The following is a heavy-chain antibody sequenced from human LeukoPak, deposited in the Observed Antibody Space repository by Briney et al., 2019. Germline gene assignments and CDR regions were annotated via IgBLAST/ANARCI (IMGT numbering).Heavy chain of an antibody. D-gene: IGHD5-24*01. CDR1: GFIFKSYA. V-gene: IGHV3-30*04. Sequence: GRSLRLSCAASGFIFKSYAMHWVRQAPGKGLEWVTFISFDGNIKYYADSVKGRFSLSRDNSKNTVYMQMNSLTTEDTAVYYCGRDLSERYSIDYWGQGTLVTVSS. CDR3: GRDLSERYSIDY. CDR2: ISFDGNIK. J-gene: IGHJ4*02.